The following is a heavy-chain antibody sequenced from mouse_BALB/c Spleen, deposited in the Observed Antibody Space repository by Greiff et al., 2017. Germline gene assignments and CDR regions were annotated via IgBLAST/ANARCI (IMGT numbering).Heavy chain of an antibody. J-gene: IGHJ4*01. D-gene: IGHD4-1*01. CDR2: IDPFNGGT. V-gene: IGHV1S135*01. CDR1: GYSFTSYY. Sequence: VQLQQSGPELMKPGASVKISCKASGYSFTSYYMHWVKQSHGKSLEWIGYIDPFNGGTSYNQNFKGKATLTVDKSSSTAYMHLSSLTSEDSAVYYCARRPNWDDYYYAMDYWGQGTSVTVSS. CDR3: ARRPNWDDYYYAMDY.